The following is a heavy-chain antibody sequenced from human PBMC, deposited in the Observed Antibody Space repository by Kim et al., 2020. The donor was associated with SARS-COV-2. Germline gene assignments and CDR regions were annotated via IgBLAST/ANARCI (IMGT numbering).Heavy chain of an antibody. CDR3: ARDSAIFGVVIPGAVWFDP. CDR2: IIPIFGTA. V-gene: IGHV1-69*13. Sequence: SVKVSCKASGGTFSSYAISWVRQAPGQGLEWMGGIIPIFGTANYAQKFQGRVTITADESTSTAYMELSSLRSEDTAVYYCARDSAIFGVVIPGAVWFDPWGQGTLVTVSS. J-gene: IGHJ5*02. D-gene: IGHD3-3*01. CDR1: GGTFSSYA.